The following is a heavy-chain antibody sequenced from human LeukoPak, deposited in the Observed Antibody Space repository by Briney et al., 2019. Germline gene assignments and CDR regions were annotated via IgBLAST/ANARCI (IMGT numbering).Heavy chain of an antibody. V-gene: IGHV4-38-2*02. CDR1: DYSISSGYY. J-gene: IGHJ3*02. CDR3: AWGGGFGEYAFDI. CDR2: IYHSGST. D-gene: IGHD3-10*01. Sequence: SETLSLTCTVSDYSISSGYYWGWIRQPPGKGLEWIGSIYHSGSTYYNPSLKSRVTISVDTSKNQFSLKLNSVTAADTAVYYCAWGGGFGEYAFDIWGQGTKVTVSS.